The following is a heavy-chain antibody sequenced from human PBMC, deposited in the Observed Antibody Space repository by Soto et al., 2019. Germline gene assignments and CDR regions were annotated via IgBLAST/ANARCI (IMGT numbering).Heavy chain of an antibody. D-gene: IGHD6-6*01. J-gene: IGHJ2*01. V-gene: IGHV1-69*01. Sequence: QVQLVQSGAEVKKPGSSVKVSCKVSGGIFSSYAIGWVRQAPGQGLEWMAGIIPITGTTNRAQKFQGGVTVTADESTTTDYMELSSLSAEGTAVYYCAREYSSSSQYLYFDVWGRGTLVTVSS. CDR2: IIPITGTT. CDR3: AREYSSSSQYLYFDV. CDR1: GGIFSSYA.